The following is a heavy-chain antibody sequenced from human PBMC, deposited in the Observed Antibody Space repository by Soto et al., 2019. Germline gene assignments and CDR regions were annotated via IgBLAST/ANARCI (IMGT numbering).Heavy chain of an antibody. Sequence: QVELMQSGPEVKRPGTSVKVSCKASGYTFITSGINWVRQTPGQPLEWVGWISPANGGKKYAQKFKDRVILTSETSTDTVNMELTNLRSDDTAVYFCARGRYFATTHRQWWYFDFWGRGTPVTVSS. CDR1: GYTFITSG. J-gene: IGHJ2*01. CDR2: ISPANGGK. CDR3: ARGRYFATTHRQWWYFDF. V-gene: IGHV1-18*01. D-gene: IGHD6-19*01.